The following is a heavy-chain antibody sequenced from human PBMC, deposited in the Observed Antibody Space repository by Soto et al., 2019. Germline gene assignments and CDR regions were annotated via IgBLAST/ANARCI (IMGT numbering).Heavy chain of an antibody. CDR1: GYTFSSYG. D-gene: IGHD6-19*01. V-gene: IGHV1-18*04. J-gene: IGHJ4*02. CDR3: AKGHVRGGLTEWLVPFDY. CDR2: ISVYKVDT. Sequence: QVQLVQSGAEVKKPGASVKVSCKTSGYTFSSYGIIWVRQAPGQGLEWMGWISVYKVDTNYAQKFQGRVTMTTDAATSTASMDLRSLRSDDTAVYYCAKGHVRGGLTEWLVPFDYWGQGTLVTVSS.